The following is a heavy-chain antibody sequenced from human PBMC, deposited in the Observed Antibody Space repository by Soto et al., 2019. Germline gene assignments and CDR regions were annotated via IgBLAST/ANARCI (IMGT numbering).Heavy chain of an antibody. Sequence: HPGGSLRLSCAASGFTFSSYAMSWVRQAPGKGLEWVSAISGSGGSTYYADSVKGRFTISRDNSKNTLYLQMNSLRAEDTAVYYCAKDRPHAAAAGPYFDYWGQGTLLTVSS. V-gene: IGHV3-23*01. CDR2: ISGSGGST. CDR1: GFTFSSYA. D-gene: IGHD6-13*01. J-gene: IGHJ4*02. CDR3: AKDRPHAAAAGPYFDY.